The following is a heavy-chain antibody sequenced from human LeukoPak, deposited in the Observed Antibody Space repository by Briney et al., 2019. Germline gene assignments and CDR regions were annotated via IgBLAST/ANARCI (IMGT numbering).Heavy chain of an antibody. CDR1: GGSISSYY. CDR3: ARYYYDSSGYYLAY. J-gene: IGHJ4*02. Sequence: SETLSLTCTVSGGSISSYYWSWIRQPPGKELEWIGYIYYSGSTNYNPSLKSRVTISVDTSKNQFSLKLSSVTAADTAVYYCARYYYDSSGYYLAYWGQGTLVTVSS. CDR2: IYYSGST. D-gene: IGHD3-22*01. V-gene: IGHV4-59*01.